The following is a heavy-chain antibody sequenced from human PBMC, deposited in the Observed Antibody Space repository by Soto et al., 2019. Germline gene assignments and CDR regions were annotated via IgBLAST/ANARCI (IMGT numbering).Heavy chain of an antibody. V-gene: IGHV3-23*01. Sequence: GGSLRLSCAASGFTFSMYAMTWVRQAPGKGLEWVSSISGSGGSTYYADSVKGRFTVSRDSSKNTLYLQMNNLRAEDTAVYYCAKRNGSGQRGYWFDPWGQGTLVTVSS. CDR3: AKRNGSGQRGYWFDP. D-gene: IGHD3-10*01. J-gene: IGHJ5*02. CDR2: ISGSGGST. CDR1: GFTFSMYA.